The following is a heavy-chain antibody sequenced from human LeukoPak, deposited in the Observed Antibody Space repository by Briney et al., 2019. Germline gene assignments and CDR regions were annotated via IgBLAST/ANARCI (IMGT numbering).Heavy chain of an antibody. CDR1: GFTFSDYY. V-gene: IGHV3-11*04. D-gene: IGHD3-10*01. Sequence: GGSLRLSCAASGFTFSDYYMSWIRQAPGKGLEWVSYISSSGSPIYYADSVKGRFTISRDNAKNSLYLQMNSLRAEDTAVYYCARMVRGVIIGWFDPWGQGTLVTVSS. CDR2: ISSSGSPI. J-gene: IGHJ5*02. CDR3: ARMVRGVIIGWFDP.